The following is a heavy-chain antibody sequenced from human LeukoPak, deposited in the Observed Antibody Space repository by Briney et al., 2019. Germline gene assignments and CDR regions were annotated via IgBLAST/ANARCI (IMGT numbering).Heavy chain of an antibody. CDR3: ASAFSVAGTFDY. CDR2: ISAYNGNT. D-gene: IGHD6-19*01. J-gene: IGHJ4*02. V-gene: IGHV1-18*01. Sequence: ASVKVSCKASGYTFTSYGISWVRQAPGQGLEWMGWISAYNGNTNYAQKLQGRVTMTTDTSTSTAYTELRSLRSDDTAVYYCASAFSVAGTFDYWGQGTLVTVSS. CDR1: GYTFTSYG.